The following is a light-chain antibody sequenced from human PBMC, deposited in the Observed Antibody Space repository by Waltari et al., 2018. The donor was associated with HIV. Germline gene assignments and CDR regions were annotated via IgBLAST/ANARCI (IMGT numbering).Light chain of an antibody. Sequence: QSALTQPASVSGSPGQSISISCTEASSDIGNSNLVSWYQHHTGRAPKLLIFEVTKRPSGVSNRCSGSKSGNTASLTISDLQAEDEADYYCATWDDSLNGRVFGGGTKLTVL. V-gene: IGLV2-23*02. CDR2: EVT. CDR1: SSDIGNSNL. J-gene: IGLJ3*02. CDR3: ATWDDSLNGRV.